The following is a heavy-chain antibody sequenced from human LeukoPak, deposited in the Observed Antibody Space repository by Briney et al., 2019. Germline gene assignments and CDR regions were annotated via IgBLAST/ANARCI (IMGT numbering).Heavy chain of an antibody. Sequence: GGSLRLSCAASGFTFSSYGMHWVRQAPGKGLEWVAVIWYDGNTKYYEDSVKGRFTISRVNSKNELYLQMNSLRAEDTAVYYCARDWGSGNSYYFDYWGQGTLVTVSS. CDR2: IWYDGNTK. V-gene: IGHV3-33*01. CDR1: GFTFSSYG. CDR3: ARDWGSGNSYYFDY. J-gene: IGHJ4*02. D-gene: IGHD3-10*01.